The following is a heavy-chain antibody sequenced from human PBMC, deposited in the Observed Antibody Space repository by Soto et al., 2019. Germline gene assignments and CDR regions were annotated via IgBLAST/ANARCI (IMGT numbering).Heavy chain of an antibody. D-gene: IGHD6-19*01. CDR2: IIPIFGSV. CDR1: GGTFSNYA. Sequence: ASVKVSCKASGGTFSNYAITWVRQAPGQGLEWLGRIIPIFGSVTFAQKFQGRITLTADESTTTVYMELSSLRSDDMAVYYCARVTAVATIYFDYWGQGTLVTVSS. CDR3: ARVTAVATIYFDY. V-gene: IGHV1-69*13. J-gene: IGHJ4*02.